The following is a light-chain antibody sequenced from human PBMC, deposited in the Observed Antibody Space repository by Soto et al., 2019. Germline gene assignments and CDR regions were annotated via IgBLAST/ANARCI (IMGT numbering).Light chain of an antibody. J-gene: IGLJ1*01. CDR1: SSDVGTYNY. CDR3: SSYASSNTGV. Sequence: QSALTQPPSASGSPGQSVTISCTGTSSDVGTYNYVSWYQQHPGKAPKLMIYDVNERPSGVPDRFSGSKSGNTASLTVSGLQAEDEADYYCSSYASSNTGVFGTGTKVTVL. CDR2: DVN. V-gene: IGLV2-8*01.